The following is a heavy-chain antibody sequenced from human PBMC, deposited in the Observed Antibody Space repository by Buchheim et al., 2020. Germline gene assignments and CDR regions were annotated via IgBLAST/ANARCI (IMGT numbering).Heavy chain of an antibody. D-gene: IGHD2/OR15-2a*01. V-gene: IGHV1-2*02. CDR2: INANTGLT. CDR3: ARDFRDYFDWFDP. CDR1: GYTFTAYY. J-gene: IGHJ5*02. Sequence: QVALVQSGAEVKKPGASVKVSCKASGYTFTAYYIHWVRQAPGQGLEYMGWINANTGLTNFARKFQGRVTLTRDTSITTTYMELNRLTSDDTAVYYCARDFRDYFDWFDPWGQGTL.